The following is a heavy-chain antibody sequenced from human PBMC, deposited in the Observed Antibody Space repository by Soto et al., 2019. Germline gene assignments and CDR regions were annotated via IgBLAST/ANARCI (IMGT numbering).Heavy chain of an antibody. V-gene: IGHV3-30*18. CDR1: GFTFSSYG. Sequence: GGSLRLSCAASGFTFSSYGMHWVRQAPGKGLEWVAVISYDGSNKYYADSVKGRFTISRDNSKNTLYLQMNSLRAEDTAVYYCAKDYSGYDLDWFDPWGQGTLVTVSS. J-gene: IGHJ5*02. D-gene: IGHD5-12*01. CDR2: ISYDGSNK. CDR3: AKDYSGYDLDWFDP.